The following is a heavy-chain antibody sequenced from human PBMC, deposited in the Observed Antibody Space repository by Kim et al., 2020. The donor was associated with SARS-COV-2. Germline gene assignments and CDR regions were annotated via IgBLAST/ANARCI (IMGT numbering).Heavy chain of an antibody. CDR2: INQDGSEK. CDR3: ARDRRSSGWYSDY. Sequence: GGSLRLSCAVSGFSLSSFWMSWVRQAPGKGLEWVANINQDGSEKYYVDSVQGRFTISRDNAKNSVYLLMNSLRAEDTAVYDCARDRRSSGWYSDYWGQGTLVTVSS. D-gene: IGHD6-19*01. V-gene: IGHV3-7*01. CDR1: GFSLSSFW. J-gene: IGHJ4*02.